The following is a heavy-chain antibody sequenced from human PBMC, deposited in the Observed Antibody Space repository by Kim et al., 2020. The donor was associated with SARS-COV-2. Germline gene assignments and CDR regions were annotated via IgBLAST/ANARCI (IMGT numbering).Heavy chain of an antibody. D-gene: IGHD3-22*01. J-gene: IGHJ3*02. CDR3: DYYDSSGDAFDI. V-gene: IGHV4-34*01. Sequence: NSNPSLESRVTISVDTSKNQFSLKLSSVTAADTAVYYCDYYDSSGDAFDIWGQGTMVTVSS.